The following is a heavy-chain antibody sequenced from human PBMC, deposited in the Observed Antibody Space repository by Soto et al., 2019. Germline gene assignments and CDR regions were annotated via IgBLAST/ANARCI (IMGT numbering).Heavy chain of an antibody. D-gene: IGHD3-10*01. J-gene: IGHJ4*02. CDR2: ISAYNGNT. CDR3: ARLGTYYGSGSYTSD. V-gene: IGHV1-18*01. Sequence: QVQLVQSGAEVKKPGASVKVSCKASGYTFTSYGISWVRQAPGQGLEWMGWISAYNGNTHYAQKLQGRVTKNTDKSTSTAYMGLRSLRSDDTAVYYCARLGTYYGSGSYTSDWGKGTLFTVSS. CDR1: GYTFTSYG.